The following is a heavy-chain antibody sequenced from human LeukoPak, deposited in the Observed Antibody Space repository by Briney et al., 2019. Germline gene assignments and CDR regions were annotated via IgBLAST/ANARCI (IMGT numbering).Heavy chain of an antibody. CDR1: GFTFSSYA. J-gene: IGHJ4*02. CDR3: ARSSYYYDSSGPFDY. V-gene: IGHV3-30-3*01. Sequence: GGSLRLSCAASGFTFSSYAMPWVRQAPGKGLEWVAVISYDGSNKYYADSVKGRFTISRDNSKNTLYLQMNSLRAEDTAVYYCARSSYYYDSSGPFDYWGQGTLVTVSS. CDR2: ISYDGSNK. D-gene: IGHD3-22*01.